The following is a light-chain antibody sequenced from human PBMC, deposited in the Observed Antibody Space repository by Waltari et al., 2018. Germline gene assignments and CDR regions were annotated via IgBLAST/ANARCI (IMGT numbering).Light chain of an antibody. J-gene: IGLJ2*01. CDR3: QSWDSDLT. V-gene: IGLV3-1*01. CDR1: HLGGKY. CDR2: QDN. Sequence: SYEVTQPPSVSVSPGQTATISCPGDHLGGKYVCWFQHKPGQAPVLIIYQDNKRPSGIPGRFSASNSGNTATLTISGAQAVDEADYYCQSWDSDLTFGGGTKLTVL.